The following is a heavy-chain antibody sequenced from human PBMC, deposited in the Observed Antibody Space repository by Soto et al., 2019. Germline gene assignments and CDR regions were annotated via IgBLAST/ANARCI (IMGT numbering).Heavy chain of an antibody. V-gene: IGHV2-5*02. J-gene: IGHJ3*02. Sequence: KESGPTLVKPTQTLTLTCTFSGFSLSTSGVDVAWIRQPPGKALECLALIYWDDDKPYSPSLKNRLTITKDTSKNQVVLTMTNMDPVDTATYYCARCDHDAFAIWGQGTMVTVSS. D-gene: IGHD2-21*02. CDR1: GFSLSTSGVD. CDR3: ARCDHDAFAI. CDR2: IYWDDDK.